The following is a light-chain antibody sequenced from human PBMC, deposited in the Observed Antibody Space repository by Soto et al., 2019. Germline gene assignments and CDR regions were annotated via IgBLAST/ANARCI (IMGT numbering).Light chain of an antibody. CDR1: RSNIGTGYD. V-gene: IGLV1-40*01. CDR3: QSYDSSLSEYV. CDR2: GNS. J-gene: IGLJ1*01. Sequence: QSVLTQPHSVSGAPGQRVTISCTGSRSNIGTGYDVHWYQQLPGTAPKLLIYGNSNRPSGVPDRFSGSKSGTSASLAITGLQAEDEADYYCQSYDSSLSEYVFGTGTKVTVL.